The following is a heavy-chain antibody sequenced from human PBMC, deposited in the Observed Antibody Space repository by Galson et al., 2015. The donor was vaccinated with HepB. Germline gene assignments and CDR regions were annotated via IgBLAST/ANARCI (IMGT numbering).Heavy chain of an antibody. CDR2: ISSSSSYI. Sequence: LRLSCAASGFPFSSYSMNWVRQAPGKGLEWVSSISSSSSYIYYADSVKGRFTISRDNAKNSLYLQMNSLRAEDTAVYYCAGDCSSTGCYRRWPPGYYYYGMDVWGQGTTVTVSS. D-gene: IGHD2-2*01. V-gene: IGHV3-21*01. J-gene: IGHJ6*02. CDR3: AGDCSSTGCYRRWPPGYYYYGMDV. CDR1: GFPFSSYS.